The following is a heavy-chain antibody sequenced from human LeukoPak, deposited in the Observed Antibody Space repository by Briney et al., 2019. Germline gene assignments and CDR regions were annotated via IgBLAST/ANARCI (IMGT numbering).Heavy chain of an antibody. Sequence: GGSLRLSCAASGFTFSSYAMSWVRQAPGEGLKWVSAISGSGGSTYYADSVKGRFTISRDNSKNTLYLQMNSLRAEDTAVYYCAKAPDFWSGYFDYYMDVWGKGTTVTVSS. J-gene: IGHJ6*03. V-gene: IGHV3-23*01. CDR2: ISGSGGST. CDR3: AKAPDFWSGYFDYYMDV. D-gene: IGHD3-3*01. CDR1: GFTFSSYA.